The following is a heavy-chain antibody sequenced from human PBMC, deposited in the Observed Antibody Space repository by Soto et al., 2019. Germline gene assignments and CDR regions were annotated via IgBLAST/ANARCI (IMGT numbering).Heavy chain of an antibody. J-gene: IGHJ4*02. V-gene: IGHV3-64D*06. CDR3: VKQAHGLDGVAFDY. D-gene: IGHD2-15*01. Sequence: GGSMRLSCSASGFIFSESTIYWVRQVPGKGLEAISAVSTSGRSTYYADSVKDRFTISRDNSKNTLFLQMGSLRPEDTAIYYCVKQAHGLDGVAFDYWGQGTQVTVSS. CDR2: VSTSGRST. CDR1: GFIFSEST.